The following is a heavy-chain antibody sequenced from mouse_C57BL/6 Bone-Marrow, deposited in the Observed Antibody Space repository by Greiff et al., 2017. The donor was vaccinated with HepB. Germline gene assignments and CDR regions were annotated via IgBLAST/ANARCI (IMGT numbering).Heavy chain of an antibody. CDR1: GFTFSDYG. CDR3: ARHYYGSSSFAY. CDR2: ISSGSSTI. D-gene: IGHD1-1*01. V-gene: IGHV5-17*01. Sequence: EVKLVESGGGLVKPGGSLKLSCAASGFTFSDYGMHWVRQAPEKGLEWVAYISSGSSTIYYADTVKGRFTISRDNAKNTLFLQMTSLRSEDTAMYYCARHYYGSSSFAYWGQGTLVTVSA. J-gene: IGHJ3*01.